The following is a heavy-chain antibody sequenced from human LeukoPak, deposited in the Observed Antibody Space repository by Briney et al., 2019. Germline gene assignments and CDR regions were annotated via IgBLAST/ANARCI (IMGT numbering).Heavy chain of an antibody. J-gene: IGHJ5*02. CDR1: GYTFTSYA. CDR3: AEAYCGGDCYNWFDP. Sequence: GASVKVSCKASGYTFTSYAMNWVRQAPGQGLEWMGWINTNTGNPTYAQGFTGRFVFSLDTSVSTAYLQISSLKAEDTAVYYCAEAYCGGDCYNWFDPWGQGTLVTVSS. CDR2: INTNTGNP. D-gene: IGHD2-21*02. V-gene: IGHV7-4-1*02.